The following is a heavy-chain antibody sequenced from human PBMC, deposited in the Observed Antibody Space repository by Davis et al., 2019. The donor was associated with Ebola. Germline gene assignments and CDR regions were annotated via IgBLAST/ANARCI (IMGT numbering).Heavy chain of an antibody. D-gene: IGHD2-2*01. CDR2: IIPIFGTA. J-gene: IGHJ6*02. Sequence: SVKVSCKASGGTFSSYAISWVRQAPGQGLEWMGGIIPIFGTANYAQKFQGRVTITADESTSTAYMELSSLRSEDTAVYYCARDRCSSTSCYLDRLEVYYYYGMDVWGQGTTVTVSS. V-gene: IGHV1-69*13. CDR3: ARDRCSSTSCYLDRLEVYYYYGMDV. CDR1: GGTFSSYA.